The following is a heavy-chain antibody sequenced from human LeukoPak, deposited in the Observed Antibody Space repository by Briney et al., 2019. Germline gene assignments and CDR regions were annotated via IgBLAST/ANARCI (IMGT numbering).Heavy chain of an antibody. D-gene: IGHD2-21*01. CDR2: MNPDTGNT. Sequence: ASVRVSCKASGYNFNRHDIIWVRRATGQGLEWMGWMNPDTGNTCFAQKFHGRVTLTRDTSITTAYMELSSLRSEDTAVYYCGRSYSPDYWGQGTLVTVSS. CDR3: GRSYSPDY. CDR1: GYNFNRHD. V-gene: IGHV1-8*01. J-gene: IGHJ4*02.